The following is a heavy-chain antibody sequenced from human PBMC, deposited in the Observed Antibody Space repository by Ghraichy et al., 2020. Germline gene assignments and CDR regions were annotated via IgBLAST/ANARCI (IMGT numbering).Heavy chain of an antibody. CDR1: GGSISSYY. CDR3: ARVIRSGNSRTYYYYYMDV. V-gene: IGHV4-59*01. CDR2: VYYSGNT. D-gene: IGHD4-23*01. J-gene: IGHJ6*03. Sequence: SETLSLTCTVPGGSISSYYWSWIRQPPGKGLEWIGYVYYSGNTNYNPSLKSRVTISVDPSKNQFSLKLSSVTAADTAVYYCARVIRSGNSRTYYYYYMDVWGKGTTVTVSS.